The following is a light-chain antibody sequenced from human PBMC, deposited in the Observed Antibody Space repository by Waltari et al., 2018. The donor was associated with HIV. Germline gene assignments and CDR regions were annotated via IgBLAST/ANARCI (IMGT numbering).Light chain of an antibody. Sequence: QSVLTQPPSASGPPGQRVTISCSGSSSNIGPNTVNCYQQLPGTAPKLLIYSNNQRPSGVPDRFSGSKSGTSASLAISGLQSEDGADYYCAAWDDSLNGPVFGGGTKLTVL. V-gene: IGLV1-44*01. CDR1: SSNIGPNT. CDR3: AAWDDSLNGPV. CDR2: SNN. J-gene: IGLJ2*01.